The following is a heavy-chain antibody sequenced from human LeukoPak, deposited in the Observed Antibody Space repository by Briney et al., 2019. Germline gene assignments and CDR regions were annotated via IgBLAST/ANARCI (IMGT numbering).Heavy chain of an antibody. D-gene: IGHD3-10*01. CDR3: AKEIYYGSGSYPDY. CDR2: ISNDGNSK. Sequence: QSGGSLRLSCEASGLTFSSYGIHWVRQAPGKGPEWVAAISNDGNSKYYADSVKGRFTISRDNSKNTLYLQMNSLRAEDTAVYYCAKEIYYGSGSYPDYWGQGTLVIVSS. V-gene: IGHV3-30*18. CDR1: GLTFSSYG. J-gene: IGHJ4*02.